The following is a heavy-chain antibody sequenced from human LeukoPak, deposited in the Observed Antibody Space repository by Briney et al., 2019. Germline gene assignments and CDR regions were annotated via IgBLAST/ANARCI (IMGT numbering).Heavy chain of an antibody. CDR3: ARQMGRVGYFDY. CDR2: INHSGST. D-gene: IGHD1-26*01. J-gene: IGHJ4*02. V-gene: IGHV4-34*01. Sequence: PSETLSLTCAVYGGSFSGYYWSWIRQPPGKGLEWIGEINHSGSTNYNPSLKSRVTISVDTSKNQFSLKLSSVTAADTAVYYCARQMGRVGYFDYWGQGTLVTVSS. CDR1: GGSFSGYY.